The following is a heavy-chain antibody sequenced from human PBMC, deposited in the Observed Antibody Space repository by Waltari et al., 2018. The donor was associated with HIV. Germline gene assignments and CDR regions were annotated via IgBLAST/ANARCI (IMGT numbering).Heavy chain of an antibody. V-gene: IGHV4-39*01. CDR2: VYYSGST. Sequence: QLQLQESGPGLVKPSETLSLTCTVSGGSLSSGSHYWGWIRQPPGKGLEWIASVYYSGSTHYNPSLKSRVTISVDTSKNQFSLTLTSVTAADTAVYYWASREVAAAWDYWGQGTLVTVSS. J-gene: IGHJ4*02. CDR1: GGSLSSGSHY. D-gene: IGHD1-26*01. CDR3: ASREVAAAWDY.